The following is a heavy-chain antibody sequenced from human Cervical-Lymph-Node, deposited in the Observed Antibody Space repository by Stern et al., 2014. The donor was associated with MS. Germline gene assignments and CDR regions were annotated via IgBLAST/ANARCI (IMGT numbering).Heavy chain of an antibody. CDR1: GGSISSYY. CDR2: IYYSGST. V-gene: IGHV4-59*01. Sequence: QVQLVESGPGLVKPSETLSLTCTVSGGSISSYYWSWIRQPPGKGLEWIGYIYYSGSTNYNPSLKSRVTISVDTSKNQFSLKLSSVTAADTAVYYCAGHTSYGDYWGQGTLVTVSS. CDR3: AGHTSYGDY. J-gene: IGHJ4*02. D-gene: IGHD3-16*01.